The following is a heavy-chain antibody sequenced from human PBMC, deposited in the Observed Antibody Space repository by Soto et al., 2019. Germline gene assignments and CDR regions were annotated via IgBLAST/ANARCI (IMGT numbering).Heavy chain of an antibody. Sequence: QVQLVQSGAEVKKPGASVKVSCKACGYTFTNYAMHWVRQAPGQRLEWMGWINAAIGNTKYSQKFQGSVTITRDTSANTAYMELSSLRSEDTAVYYCVRRNVYGSGSYSFDYWGQGTLVTVSS. CDR1: GYTFTNYA. CDR3: VRRNVYGSGSYSFDY. J-gene: IGHJ4*02. CDR2: INAAIGNT. D-gene: IGHD3-10*01. V-gene: IGHV1-3*01.